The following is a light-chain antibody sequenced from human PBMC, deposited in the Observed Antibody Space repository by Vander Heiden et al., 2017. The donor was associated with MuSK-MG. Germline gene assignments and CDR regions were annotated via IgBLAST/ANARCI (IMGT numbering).Light chain of an antibody. CDR1: QSVSTN. Sequence: EIVVTQSPATLSVSPGETATLSCRASQSVSTNLAWYQQKAGQAPRLVISGASTRATGIPARFSGSGYGTEFTLTISSRQSEDFALYYCQQYDDWPRLTFGGGTQVEIK. CDR2: GAS. V-gene: IGKV3-15*01. CDR3: QQYDDWPRLT. J-gene: IGKJ4*01.